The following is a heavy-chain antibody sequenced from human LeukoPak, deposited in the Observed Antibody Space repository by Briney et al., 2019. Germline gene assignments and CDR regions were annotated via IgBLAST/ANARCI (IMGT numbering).Heavy chain of an antibody. CDR1: GFTLSSYA. CDR2: ISVSGNT. Sequence: PGGSLRLSCAASGFTLSSYAMSWVRQGPGKGLEWVSAISVSGNTYHADHVKGGFTIFRDSSKNTLYLQMNSLRAGDAAVYYCAKGLVSYPLDYWGQGTLVTVSS. CDR3: AKGLVSYPLDY. V-gene: IGHV3-23*01. D-gene: IGHD3-9*01. J-gene: IGHJ4*02.